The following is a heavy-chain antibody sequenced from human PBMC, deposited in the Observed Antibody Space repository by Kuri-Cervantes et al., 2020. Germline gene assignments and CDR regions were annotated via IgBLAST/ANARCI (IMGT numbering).Heavy chain of an antibody. CDR1: GFTFDDYG. J-gene: IGHJ4*02. V-gene: IGHV3-20*04. CDR3: ARDKGIYDPSGVRGYYFDY. CDR2: INWNGGST. Sequence: GGSLRLSCAASGFTFDDYGMSWVRQAPGKGLEWVSGINWNGGSTGYADSVKGRFTLSRDNAENSLYLQMNSLRAEDTAVYYCARDKGIYDPSGVRGYYFDYWGQGTLVTVSS. D-gene: IGHD3-22*01.